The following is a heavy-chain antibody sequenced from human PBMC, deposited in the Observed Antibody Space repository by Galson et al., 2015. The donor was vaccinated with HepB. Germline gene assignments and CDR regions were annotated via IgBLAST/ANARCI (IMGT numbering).Heavy chain of an antibody. CDR3: TRRFAGYYYMDG. J-gene: IGHJ6*03. Sequence: SLRLSCAASGFSLSGSAMHWVRRASGKGLEWVGHIRSKGNNYATAYAASVNGRFTISRDDSQNTAYLQMNSLKPEDTAVYYCTRRFAGYYYMDGWGKGTTVTVSS. CDR1: GFSLSGSA. CDR2: IRSKGNNYAT. D-gene: IGHD3-10*01. V-gene: IGHV3-73*01.